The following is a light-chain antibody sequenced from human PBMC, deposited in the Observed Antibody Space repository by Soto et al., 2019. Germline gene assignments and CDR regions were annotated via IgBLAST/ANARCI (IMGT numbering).Light chain of an antibody. J-gene: IGKJ4*01. V-gene: IGKV1-39*01. CDR1: QDITTY. CDR3: QQTYRTPLT. Sequence: DIQMTQSPSSLSVSVGDRLTITCRASQDITTYLNLFQQKPGKAPELLIYAASNLQSAVPSRFSGSGSGTDFTLTISSLQPEDFATYYCQQTYRTPLTFGGGTKVDI. CDR2: AAS.